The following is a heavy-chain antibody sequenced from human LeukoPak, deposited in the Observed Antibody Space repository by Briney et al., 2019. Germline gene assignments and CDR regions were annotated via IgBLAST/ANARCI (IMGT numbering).Heavy chain of an antibody. J-gene: IGHJ5*02. D-gene: IGHD6-13*01. V-gene: IGHV1-18*01. CDR2: ISAYNGNT. CDR1: GYTFTSYG. Sequence: GASVNVSCKASGYTFTSYGISWVRQAPGQGLEWMGWISAYNGNTNYAQKLQGRVTMTTDTSTSTAYMELRSLRSDDTAVYYCARDSSVIAAAGIVWFDPWGQGTLVTVSS. CDR3: ARDSSVIAAAGIVWFDP.